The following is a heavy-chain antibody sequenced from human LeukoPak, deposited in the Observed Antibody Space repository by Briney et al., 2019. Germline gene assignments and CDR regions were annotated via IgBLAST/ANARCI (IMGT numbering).Heavy chain of an antibody. Sequence: ASVKVSCKASGYTFTSYDITWVRQATGQGLEWMGWMNPNSGNTGYAQKFQGRVTMTRNTSISTAYMELSSLRSEDTAVYYCASASTYDFWSGYYTPVYGMDVWGQGTTVTVSS. V-gene: IGHV1-8*01. D-gene: IGHD3-3*01. CDR3: ASASTYDFWSGYYTPVYGMDV. CDR1: GYTFTSYD. J-gene: IGHJ6*02. CDR2: MNPNSGNT.